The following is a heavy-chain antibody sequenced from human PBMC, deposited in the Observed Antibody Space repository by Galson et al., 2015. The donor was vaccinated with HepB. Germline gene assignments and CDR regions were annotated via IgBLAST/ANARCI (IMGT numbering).Heavy chain of an antibody. CDR2: IWYDGSNK. Sequence: SLRLSCAASGFTFSNCGMHWVRQAPGKGLEWVAIIWYDGSNKYYADSVKGRFTISRDNSKNTLYLQMNSLRAEDTAVYYCARGDYGGSPSGDAGDAFDIWGQGTMITVS. J-gene: IGHJ3*02. V-gene: IGHV3-33*01. CDR3: ARGDYGGSPSGDAGDAFDI. D-gene: IGHD4-23*01. CDR1: GFTFSNCG.